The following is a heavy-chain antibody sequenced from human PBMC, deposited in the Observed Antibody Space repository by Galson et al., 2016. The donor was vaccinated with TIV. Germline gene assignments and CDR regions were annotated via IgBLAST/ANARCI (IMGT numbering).Heavy chain of an antibody. D-gene: IGHD1/OR15-1a*01. J-gene: IGHJ6*02. CDR3: ARDRTLPGYYYNGMDG. Sequence: CAISGDSVSSNSAWNWIRQSPSRGLEWLGRTYYRSKWYNDYALSVKSRITINPDTSKNQFSLQLNSMAPEDTAVYYCARDRTLPGYYYNGMDGWSQGTTVTVSS. V-gene: IGHV6-1*01. CDR2: TYYRSKWYN. CDR1: GDSVSSNSA.